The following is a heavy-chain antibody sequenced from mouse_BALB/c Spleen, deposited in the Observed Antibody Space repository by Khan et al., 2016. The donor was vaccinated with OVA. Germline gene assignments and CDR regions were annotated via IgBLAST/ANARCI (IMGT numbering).Heavy chain of an antibody. V-gene: IGHV5-6-3*01. CDR3: ARSAI. CDR1: RFTISSYG. Sequence: EVQLVESGGGIVQPGGSLKLSCAASRFTISSYGMSSVIQTPDKRLELVATIDSNGGSTDYQDSVKRRFTISGDNAKNALYLQMRSLKSEDTAMYYCARSAIWGQGTTLTVSS. D-gene: IGHD2-12*01. CDR2: IDSNGGST. J-gene: IGHJ2*01.